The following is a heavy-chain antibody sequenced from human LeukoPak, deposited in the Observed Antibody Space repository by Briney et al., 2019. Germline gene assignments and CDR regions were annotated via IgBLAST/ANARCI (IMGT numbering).Heavy chain of an antibody. CDR3: ATTPGYPFDY. V-gene: IGHV3-48*04. Sequence: GGSLRLSCAASGFTFSSYSMNWVRQAPGKGMEWVSYISSSSSTIYYADSVKGRFTISRDNAKNSLYLQMNSLGAEDTAVYYCATTPGYPFDYWGQGTLVTVSS. CDR2: ISSSSSTI. CDR1: GFTFSSYS. J-gene: IGHJ4*02. D-gene: IGHD3-9*01.